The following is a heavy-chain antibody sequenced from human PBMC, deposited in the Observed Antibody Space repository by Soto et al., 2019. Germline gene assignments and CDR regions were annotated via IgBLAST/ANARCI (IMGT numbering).Heavy chain of an antibody. CDR3: ARVSAVGRGDYVNWFDP. CDR2: IYYSGST. D-gene: IGHD4-17*01. Sequence: LSLTCTVSGGSISSGGYYWSWIRQHPGKGLEGIGYIYYSGSTYYNPSLKSRVTISVDTSKNQFSLKLSSVTAADTAVYYCARVSAVGRGDYVNWFDPWGQGTQVTVS. CDR1: GGSISSGGYY. J-gene: IGHJ5*02. V-gene: IGHV4-31*03.